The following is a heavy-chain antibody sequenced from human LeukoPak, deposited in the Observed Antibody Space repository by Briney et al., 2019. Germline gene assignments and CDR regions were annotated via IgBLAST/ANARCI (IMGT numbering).Heavy chain of an antibody. CDR3: ATLGYCSSITCYIAY. CDR2: IYYSGST. V-gene: IGHV4-39*01. CDR1: GGSISSSSYY. Sequence: SETLSLTCTVSGGSISSSSYYWGWIRQPPGKGLEWIGSIYYSGSTYYNPSLKSRVTISVDTSKNQFSLKLSSMTAADTAIYYCATLGYCSSITCYIAYWGQGTPVTVSS. D-gene: IGHD2-2*02. J-gene: IGHJ4*02.